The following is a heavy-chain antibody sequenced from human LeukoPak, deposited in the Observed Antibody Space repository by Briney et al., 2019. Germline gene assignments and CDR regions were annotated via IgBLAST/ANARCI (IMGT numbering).Heavy chain of an antibody. CDR2: IKQDGSEK. J-gene: IGHJ5*02. CDR3: AREGGWYGNWFDP. CDR1: GFTFSSYW. V-gene: IGHV3-7*01. Sequence: GGSLRLSCAASGFTFSSYWMSWVRQAPGKGLEWVANIKQDGSEKYYVDSVKGRFTISRDNAKDSLYLQMNSLRAEDTAVYYCAREGGWYGNWFDPWGQGTLVTVSS. D-gene: IGHD6-19*01.